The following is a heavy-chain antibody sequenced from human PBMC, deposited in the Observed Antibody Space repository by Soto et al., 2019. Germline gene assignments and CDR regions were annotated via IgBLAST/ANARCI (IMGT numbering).Heavy chain of an antibody. CDR1: GFSFSNYR. J-gene: IGHJ4*02. V-gene: IGHV3-74*01. D-gene: IGHD6-19*01. Sequence: GGSLRLSCAASGFSFSNYRMHWVRQVPGKGLVWVSRINSDGSSTTYADSVKGRFTISRDNAKNRLYLQMNSLRAEDTAVYYCARDPAPSGWYDYWGQGTRVTVSS. CDR2: INSDGSST. CDR3: ARDPAPSGWYDY.